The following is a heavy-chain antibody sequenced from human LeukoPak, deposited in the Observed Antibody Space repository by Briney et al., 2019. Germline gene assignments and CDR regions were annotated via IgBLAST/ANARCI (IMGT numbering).Heavy chain of an antibody. V-gene: IGHV4-38-2*02. CDR2: TYHSGST. CDR3: AREVYSSPGDWFDP. Sequence: PSETLSLTCAVSGYSISSGYYWGWIRQPPGKGLEWIGSTYHSGSTYYNPSLKSRVTISVDTSKNQFSLKLSSVTAADTAVYYCAREVYSSPGDWFDPWGQGTLVTVSS. J-gene: IGHJ5*02. D-gene: IGHD6-13*01. CDR1: GYSISSGYY.